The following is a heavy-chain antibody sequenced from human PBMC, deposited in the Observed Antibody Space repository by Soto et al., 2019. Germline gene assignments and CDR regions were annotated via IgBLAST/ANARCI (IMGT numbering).Heavy chain of an antibody. D-gene: IGHD3-10*01. V-gene: IGHV3-30-3*01. CDR1: GFTFSSYA. CDR2: ISYDGSNK. Sequence: GGSLRLSCAASGFTFSSYAMHWVRQAPGKGLEWVAVISYDGSNKYYADSVKGRFTISRDNSKNTLYLQMNSLRAEDTAVYYWARAGGGYYSPPFDYWGKGPLVTVSS. J-gene: IGHJ4*02. CDR3: ARAGGGYYSPPFDY.